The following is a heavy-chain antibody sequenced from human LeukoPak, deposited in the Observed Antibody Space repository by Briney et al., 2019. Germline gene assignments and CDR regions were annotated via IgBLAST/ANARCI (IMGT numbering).Heavy chain of an antibody. V-gene: IGHV3-66*01. CDR2: IYSGGTT. Sequence: GGSLSHSCAASGFIVSTNYLSWVRQAPGKGLEWVSVIYSGGTTHYADSVKGRFTISRDNSKNTLYLQMNSLRVEDTAVYYCARTYYYDRSGPDWGQGTLVTVSS. D-gene: IGHD3-22*01. CDR3: ARTYYYDRSGPD. J-gene: IGHJ4*02. CDR1: GFIVSTNY.